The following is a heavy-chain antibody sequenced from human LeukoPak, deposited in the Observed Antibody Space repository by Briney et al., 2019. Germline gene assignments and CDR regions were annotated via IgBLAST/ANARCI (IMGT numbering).Heavy chain of an antibody. CDR2: IWYDGSNK. CDR1: GFTFSSYG. Sequence: GGSLRLSCAASGFTFSSYGMNWVRQAPGKGLEWVAVIWYDGSNKYYADSVKGRFTISRDNSKNTLYLQMNSLRAEDTAVYYCAKESHCSGGSCSQHFDYWGEGTLVTVSS. D-gene: IGHD2-15*01. V-gene: IGHV3-33*06. CDR3: AKESHCSGGSCSQHFDY. J-gene: IGHJ4*02.